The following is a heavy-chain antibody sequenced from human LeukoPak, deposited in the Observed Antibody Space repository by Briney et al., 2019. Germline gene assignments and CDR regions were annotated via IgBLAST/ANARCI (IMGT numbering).Heavy chain of an antibody. CDR3: ASDTAPQDAFDI. D-gene: IGHD5-18*01. Sequence: ASVEVSCKVSGYTLTELSMHWVRQAPGNGLEWMGGFDPEDGETIYAQKFQGRVTMTEDTSTDTAYMELSSLRSEDTAVYYCASDTAPQDAFDIWGQGTMVTVSS. CDR2: FDPEDGET. V-gene: IGHV1-24*01. CDR1: GYTLTELS. J-gene: IGHJ3*02.